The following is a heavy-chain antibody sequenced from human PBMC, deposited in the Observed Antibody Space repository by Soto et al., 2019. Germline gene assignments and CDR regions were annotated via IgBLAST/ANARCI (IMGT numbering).Heavy chain of an antibody. CDR3: AKVSASLKTFDY. CDR2: VSGNGAAT. CDR1: GFTFGNYA. J-gene: IGHJ4*02. V-gene: IGHV3-23*01. Sequence: EVQLLDSGGGLVQPGGSLRLSCAASGFTFGNYAMNWVRQAPGKGLEWVSTVSGNGAATYYADSVKGRFTISRDNSRSTLYLQMNNLRAEDTAIYFCAKVSASLKTFDYWGQGTLVTVSS.